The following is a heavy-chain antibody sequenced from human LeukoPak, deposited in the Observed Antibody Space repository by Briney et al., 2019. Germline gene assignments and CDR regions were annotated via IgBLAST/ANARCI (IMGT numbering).Heavy chain of an antibody. D-gene: IGHD3-22*01. V-gene: IGHV3-23*01. CDR2: ISGSGGST. CDR1: GFTFSSYA. Sequence: GGSLRLSCAASGFTFSSYAMSWVRQAPGKGLEWVSAISGSGGSTYYADSVKGRFTISRDNSKNTLYLQMNSLRAEDTAVYYCAKIDYYDSSGYCFDYWGQGTLVTVSS. J-gene: IGHJ4*02. CDR3: AKIDYYDSSGYCFDY.